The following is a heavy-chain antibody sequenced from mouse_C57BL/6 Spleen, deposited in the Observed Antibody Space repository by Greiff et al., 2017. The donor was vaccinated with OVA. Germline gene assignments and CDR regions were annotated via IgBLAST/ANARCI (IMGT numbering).Heavy chain of an antibody. J-gene: IGHJ1*03. CDR2: IWRGGST. CDR1: GFSLTSYG. Sequence: QVQLQQSGPGLVQPSQSLSITCTVSGFSLTSYGVHWVRQSPGKGLEWLGVIWRGGSTDYNAAFMSRLSITKDNSKSQVFFKMNSLQADDTAIYYCAKNEGITGGGWYFDVGGTGTTVTVSS. D-gene: IGHD2-4*01. V-gene: IGHV2-5*01. CDR3: AKNEGITGGGWYFDV.